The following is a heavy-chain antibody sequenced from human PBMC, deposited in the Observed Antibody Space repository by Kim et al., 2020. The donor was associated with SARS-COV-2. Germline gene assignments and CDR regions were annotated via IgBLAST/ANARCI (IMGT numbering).Heavy chain of an antibody. Sequence: GGSLRLSCAASGFTFDDYAMHWVRQAPGKGLEWVSGISWNSGSIGYADSVKGRFTISRDNAKNSLYLQMNSLRAEDTALYYCASLGGAVADAHYYYYYGMDVWGQGTTVTVSS. CDR1: GFTFDDYA. D-gene: IGHD6-19*01. J-gene: IGHJ6*02. CDR2: ISWNSGSI. V-gene: IGHV3-9*01. CDR3: ASLGGAVADAHYYYYYGMDV.